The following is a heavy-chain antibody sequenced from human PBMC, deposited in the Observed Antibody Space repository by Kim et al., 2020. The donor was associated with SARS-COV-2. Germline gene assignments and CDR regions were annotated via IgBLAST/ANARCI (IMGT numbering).Heavy chain of an antibody. D-gene: IGHD3-10*01. V-gene: IGHV3-48*02. Sequence: GRFTISRDNAKNSLYLQMNSLSDEDTAVYYCARDEPSRDYGSGTHAGDYWGQGTLVTVSS. J-gene: IGHJ4*02. CDR3: ARDEPSRDYGSGTHAGDY.